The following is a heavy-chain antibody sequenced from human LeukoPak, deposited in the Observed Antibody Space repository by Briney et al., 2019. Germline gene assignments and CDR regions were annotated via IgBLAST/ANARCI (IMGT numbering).Heavy chain of an antibody. CDR1: GYTFTSYA. D-gene: IGHD2-2*01. V-gene: IGHV7-4-1*02. Sequence: ASVKVSCKASGYTFTSYAMNWVRQAPGQGLEWMGWINTNTGNPTYAQGFTGRFVFSLDTSVSTAYLQISSLKAEDTAVYYCARDSPRRTVVVPAAKRGQRWFDPWGQGTLVTVSA. CDR3: ARDSPRRTVVVPAAKRGQRWFDP. CDR2: INTNTGNP. J-gene: IGHJ5*02.